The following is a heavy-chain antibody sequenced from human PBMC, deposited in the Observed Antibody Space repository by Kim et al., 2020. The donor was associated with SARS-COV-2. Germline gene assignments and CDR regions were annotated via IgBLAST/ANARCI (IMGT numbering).Heavy chain of an antibody. CDR3: VKEIYEDSPNYYYYYGM. CDR1: GFTFSSYG. V-gene: IGHV3-30*18. CDR2: ISYDGSNK. D-gene: IGHD3-16*01. Sequence: GGSLRLSCAVSGFTFSSYGMHWVRQAPGKGLEWVAVISYDGSNKYYADSVKGRFTISRDNTKNTLYLQMKSLRAEDTAVYYCVKEIYEDSPNYYYYYGM. J-gene: IGHJ6*01.